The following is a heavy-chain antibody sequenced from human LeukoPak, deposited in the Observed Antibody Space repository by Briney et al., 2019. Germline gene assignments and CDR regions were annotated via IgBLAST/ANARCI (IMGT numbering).Heavy chain of an antibody. CDR1: GYTFTTYY. CDR3: ARGRLSIAARLNWFDP. CDR2: MNPNSGNT. V-gene: IGHV1-8*01. D-gene: IGHD6-6*01. J-gene: IGHJ5*02. Sequence: ASVKVSCKASGYTFTTYYIHWVRQATGQGLEWMGWMNPNSGNTGYAQKFQGRVTITRNTSISTAYMELSSLRSEDTAVYYCARGRLSIAARLNWFDPWGQGTLVTVSS.